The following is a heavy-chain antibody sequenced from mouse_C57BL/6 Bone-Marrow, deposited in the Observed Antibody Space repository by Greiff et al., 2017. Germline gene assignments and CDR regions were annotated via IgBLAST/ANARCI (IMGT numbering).Heavy chain of an antibody. V-gene: IGHV1-64*01. CDR2: MHPNGGSP. Sequence: QVQLQQPGAELVKPGASVKLSCKASGYTFTNYWMHWVKQRPGHGLEWIGMMHPNGGSPDYNEKFKSEATLSVDKSSRTAYMELSSLTSEDSAVYYCARSYYYGDYTMYYWAQGTSVTVSS. CDR1: GYTFTNYW. CDR3: ARSYYYGDYTMYY. D-gene: IGHD1-1*01. J-gene: IGHJ4*01.